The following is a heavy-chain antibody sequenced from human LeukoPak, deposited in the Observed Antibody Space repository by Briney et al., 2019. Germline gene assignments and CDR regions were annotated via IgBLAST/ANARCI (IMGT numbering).Heavy chain of an antibody. V-gene: IGHV4-39*07. Sequence: KPSETLSLTCTVSGGSISSSSYYWGWIRQPPGKGLEWIGSIYYSGSTYYNPSLKSRVTISVDTSKNQFSLKLSSVTAADTAVYYCARIESYYDSSGYIEAFDIWGQGTMVTVSS. CDR1: GGSISSSSYY. CDR3: ARIESYYDSSGYIEAFDI. J-gene: IGHJ3*02. D-gene: IGHD3-22*01. CDR2: IYYSGST.